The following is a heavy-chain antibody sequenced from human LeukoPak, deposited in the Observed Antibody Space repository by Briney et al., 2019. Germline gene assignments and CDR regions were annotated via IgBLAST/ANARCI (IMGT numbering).Heavy chain of an antibody. CDR1: GFTFSSYR. CDR2: INQAGSEK. V-gene: IGHV3-7*01. Sequence: GGSLRLSCAASGFTFSSYRMSWVRQAPGKGLEWVANINQAGSEKYYVDSVKGRFTISRDNAKNSLYLQMNSQRAEDTAVYYCARDRWNDVGHYFDYWGQGTLVTVSS. CDR3: ARDRWNDVGHYFDY. J-gene: IGHJ4*02. D-gene: IGHD1-1*01.